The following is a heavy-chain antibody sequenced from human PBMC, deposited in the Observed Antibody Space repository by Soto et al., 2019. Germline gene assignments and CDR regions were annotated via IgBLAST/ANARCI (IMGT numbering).Heavy chain of an antibody. CDR3: ARPTYYYDSSGYYY. Sequence: QVQLVESGGGVVQPGRSLRLSCAASGFTFSSYGMHWVRQAPGKGLEWVAVIWYDGSNKYYADSVKGRFTISRDNSKSTLYLQMNSLTAEDTAVYYCARPTYYYDSSGYYYWGQGSLVTVSS. J-gene: IGHJ4*02. D-gene: IGHD3-22*01. V-gene: IGHV3-33*01. CDR2: IWYDGSNK. CDR1: GFTFSSYG.